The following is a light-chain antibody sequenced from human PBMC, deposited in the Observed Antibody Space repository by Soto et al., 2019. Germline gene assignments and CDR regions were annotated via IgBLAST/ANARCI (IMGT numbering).Light chain of an antibody. Sequence: DIQMTQSPSSLSASVGDRVTITCRASQSINTYLNWYQQKPGTAPNLLIYAASNLQSGVPSRFSGSGSGTDFTLTISSVQPEDFATYYCQQSYSYPLTFGPGTKVDIK. CDR3: QQSYSYPLT. V-gene: IGKV1-39*01. J-gene: IGKJ3*01. CDR1: QSINTY. CDR2: AAS.